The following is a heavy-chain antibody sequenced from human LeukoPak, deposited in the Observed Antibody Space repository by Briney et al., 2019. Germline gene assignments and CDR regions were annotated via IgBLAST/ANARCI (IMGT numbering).Heavy chain of an antibody. J-gene: IGHJ4*02. V-gene: IGHV3-48*01. D-gene: IGHD3-22*01. Sequence: GGSLRLSCVASGFTFSRYWMLWVRQAPGKGLQWLSYISSSGSTIYYADSVKGRFTISRDNAKNSLFLQMSSLRVDDTAVYYCARGSVHYYPSFGGWGTLATVSS. CDR2: ISSSGSTI. CDR1: GFTFSRYW. CDR3: ARGSVHYYPSF.